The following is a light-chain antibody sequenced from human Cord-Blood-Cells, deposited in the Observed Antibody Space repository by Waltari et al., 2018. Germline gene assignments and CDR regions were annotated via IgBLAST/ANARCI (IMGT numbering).Light chain of an antibody. CDR3: GTWDSSLSAGV. CDR1: SPNIGNNY. CDR2: DNN. V-gene: IGLV1-51*01. J-gene: IGLJ1*01. Sequence: QSVLTPPPSVSAAPGQTVPITCSGSSPNIGNNYVSWYQQLPGTAPKLLIYDNNKRPSGIPDRFSGSKSGTSATLGITGLQTGDEADYYCGTWDSSLSAGVFGTGTKVTVL.